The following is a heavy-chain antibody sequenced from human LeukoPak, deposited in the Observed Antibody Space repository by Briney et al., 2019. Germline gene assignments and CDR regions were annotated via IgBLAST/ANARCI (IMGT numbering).Heavy chain of an antibody. CDR3: AKDSVVVTATGDAFDI. J-gene: IGHJ3*02. V-gene: IGHV3-23*01. D-gene: IGHD2-15*01. CDR2: ISGSGGST. CDR1: GFTFSNYA. Sequence: GGSLRLSCAASGFTFSNYAMSWVRQAPGKGLEWVSAISGSGGSTYYADSVKGRFTISRDNSKNTLYVQMNSLRAEDTAVYYCAKDSVVVTATGDAFDIWGQGTMVTVSS.